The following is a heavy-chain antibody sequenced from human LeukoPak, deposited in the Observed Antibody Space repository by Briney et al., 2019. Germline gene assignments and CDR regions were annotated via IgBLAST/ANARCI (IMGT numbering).Heavy chain of an antibody. Sequence: SETLSLTCTVSGGSISSYYWSWIRQPPGKGLEWIGYIYYSGSTNYNPSLKSRVTISVDTSKNQFSLKLSSVTAADTAVYYCARRVVTAMGELVDYWGQGTLVTVSS. CDR1: GGSISSYY. CDR2: IYYSGST. V-gene: IGHV4-59*01. CDR3: ARRVVTAMGELVDY. J-gene: IGHJ4*02. D-gene: IGHD2-21*02.